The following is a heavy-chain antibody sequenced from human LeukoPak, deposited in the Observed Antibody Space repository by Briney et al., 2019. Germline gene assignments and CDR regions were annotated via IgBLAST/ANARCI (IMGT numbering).Heavy chain of an antibody. CDR1: VYTFTSYD. CDR3: ARVAPPAATKPATRLYYGMAV. V-gene: IGHV1-8*01. Sequence: ASVKISCKCSVYTFTSYDFNWVRQATGQGLDWMGWMSPNSGNTGYAHKFQGRVTMTTHTSISTAYLEPSTLRSENTAVYYCARVAPPAATKPATRLYYGMAVSGQGTTVTVSS. D-gene: IGHD2-2*01. J-gene: IGHJ6*02. CDR2: MSPNSGNT.